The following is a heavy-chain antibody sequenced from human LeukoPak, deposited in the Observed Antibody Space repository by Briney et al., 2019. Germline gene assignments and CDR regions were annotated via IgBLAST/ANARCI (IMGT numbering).Heavy chain of an antibody. Sequence: ASVKVSCKASGYTFTSYDINWVRQATGQGLEWMGWMNPNSGNTGYAQKFQGRVTITRNTSISTAYMELSSLRSEDTAVYYCARGSYGSGSLGFDPWGQGTLVTVSS. CDR3: ARGSYGSGSLGFDP. CDR2: MNPNSGNT. D-gene: IGHD3-10*01. V-gene: IGHV1-8*03. J-gene: IGHJ5*02. CDR1: GYTFTSYD.